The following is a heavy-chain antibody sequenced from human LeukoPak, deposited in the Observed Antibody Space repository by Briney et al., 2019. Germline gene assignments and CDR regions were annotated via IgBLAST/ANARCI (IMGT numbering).Heavy chain of an antibody. D-gene: IGHD3-10*01. CDR2: ISGSGGST. CDR3: AKDRYGSGQRILLDV. V-gene: IGHV3-23*01. CDR1: GFTFSTYA. Sequence: GGSLRLSCAASGFTFSTYAMSWVGQAPGKGLEWGSAISGSGGSTYYADSVKGRFTISRDNSKNTLYLQMNSLRAEDTAVYYCAKDRYGSGQRILLDVWGKGTTVTVSS. J-gene: IGHJ6*04.